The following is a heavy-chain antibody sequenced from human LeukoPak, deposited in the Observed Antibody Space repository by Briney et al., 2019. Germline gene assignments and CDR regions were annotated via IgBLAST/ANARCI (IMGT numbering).Heavy chain of an antibody. Sequence: PGRSLRLSCAASGFTFSSYAMHWVRQAPGKGLEWVAVIWHDGSNEYYADSVKGQFTISRDNSKNTLYLQMNSLRAEDTAVYYCARGRGGDYGGNSGHFDYWGQGTLVTVSS. J-gene: IGHJ4*02. CDR1: GFTFSSYA. V-gene: IGHV3-33*08. CDR2: IWHDGSNE. CDR3: ARGRGGDYGGNSGHFDY. D-gene: IGHD4-23*01.